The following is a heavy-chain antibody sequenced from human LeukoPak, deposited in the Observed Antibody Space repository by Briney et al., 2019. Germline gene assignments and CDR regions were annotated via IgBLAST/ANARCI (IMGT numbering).Heavy chain of an antibody. CDR1: GGSISSGGYS. D-gene: IGHD3-22*01. CDR3: ARSLYYDPSNFQH. J-gene: IGHJ1*01. Sequence: SETLSLTCAVSGGSISSGGYSWSWIRQLPGKGLEWIGYIYHSGSTYYNPSLKSRVTISVDRSKNQFSLKLSSVTAADTAVYYCARSLYYDPSNFQHWGQGTLVTVSS. CDR2: IYHSGST. V-gene: IGHV4-30-2*01.